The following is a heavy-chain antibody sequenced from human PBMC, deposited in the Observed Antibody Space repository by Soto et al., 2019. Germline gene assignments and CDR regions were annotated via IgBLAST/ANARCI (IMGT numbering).Heavy chain of an antibody. D-gene: IGHD4-17*01. CDR3: ARDFGDETTVTSLGMAV. CDR1: GYAFTGYY. CDR2: INPNSGGT. V-gene: IGHV1-2*04. J-gene: IGHJ6*01. Sequence: ASVKVSCKASGYAFTGYYIHWVRQAPLQVLEWMVCINPNSGGTNYAQKFQGWVTMTRETSISTAYMELSRLRSDDTAVYYCARDFGDETTVTSLGMAVWGQGTTVTFSS.